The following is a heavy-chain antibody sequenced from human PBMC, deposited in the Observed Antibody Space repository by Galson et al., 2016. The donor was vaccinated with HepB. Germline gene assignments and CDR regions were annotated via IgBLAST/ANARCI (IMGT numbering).Heavy chain of an antibody. D-gene: IGHD3-3*01. V-gene: IGHV3-53*04. J-gene: IGHJ4*02. CDR1: GFTVSSNY. Sequence: SLRLSCAASGFTVSSNYMTWVRQDPGKGLEWVSVIYSGGSTFYADSVKGRFTIYRHNSQNTLYLQMDSLRVEDTAVYYCICELGVVIRRHYWGLGTLVTVSS. CDR2: IYSGGST. CDR3: ICELGVVIRRHY.